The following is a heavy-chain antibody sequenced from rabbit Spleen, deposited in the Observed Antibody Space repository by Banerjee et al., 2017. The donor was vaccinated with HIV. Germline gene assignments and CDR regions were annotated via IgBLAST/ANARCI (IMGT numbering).Heavy chain of an antibody. Sequence: QSLEESGGGLVKPGGTLTLTCKASGFSLFSYWMCWVRQAPGKGLEWIACIYTGDVSTDYANWLNGRFTISKTSSTTVTLQITRLTAADTVTYFCARDAGSGHYIDAYFDLWGQGTLVIV. CDR1: GFSLFSYW. V-gene: IGHV1S40*01. CDR3: ARDAGSGHYIDAYFDL. D-gene: IGHD8-1*01. J-gene: IGHJ4*01. CDR2: IYTGDVST.